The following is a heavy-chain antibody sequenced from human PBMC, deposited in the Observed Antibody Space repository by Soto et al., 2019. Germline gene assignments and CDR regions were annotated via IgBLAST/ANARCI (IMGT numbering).Heavy chain of an antibody. CDR3: ARMRILPYYYYGMDV. CDR1: GYTFTSYD. CDR2: MNPNSGNT. V-gene: IGHV1-8*01. Sequence: ASVKVSCKASGYTFTSYDINWVRQATGQGLEGMGWMNPNSGNTGYAQKFQGRVTMTRNTSISTAYRELSSLRSEDTAVYYCARMRILPYYYYGMDVWGQGTTVTVSS. D-gene: IGHD2-15*01. J-gene: IGHJ6*02.